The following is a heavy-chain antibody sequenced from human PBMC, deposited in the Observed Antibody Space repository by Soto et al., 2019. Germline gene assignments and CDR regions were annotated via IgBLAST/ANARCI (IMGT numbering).Heavy chain of an antibody. Sequence: SLRLSCAASGFTFSSYAMHWVRQAPGKGLEWVAVISYDGSNKYYADSVKGRFTISRDNSKNTLYLQMNSLRAEDTAVHYCARTLQFLDYYYGMDVWGQGTTVTVSS. J-gene: IGHJ6*02. CDR2: ISYDGSNK. CDR1: GFTFSSYA. V-gene: IGHV3-30-3*01. CDR3: ARTLQFLDYYYGMDV. D-gene: IGHD4-4*01.